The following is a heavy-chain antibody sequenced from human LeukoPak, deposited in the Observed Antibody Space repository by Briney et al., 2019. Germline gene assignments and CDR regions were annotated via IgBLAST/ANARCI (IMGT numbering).Heavy chain of an antibody. CDR2: IRNSGDST. CDR1: GFTFSSYW. Sequence: GGSLRLSCAASGFTFSSYWMSWVRQAPGKGLEWVSGIRNSGDSTYYADSVKGRFTISRDNSKNTLCLQLISLGADDTAIYYCAKAPLWNADSYFDYWGQGTLVTVTS. J-gene: IGHJ4*02. CDR3: AKAPLWNADSYFDY. V-gene: IGHV3-23*01. D-gene: IGHD1-1*01.